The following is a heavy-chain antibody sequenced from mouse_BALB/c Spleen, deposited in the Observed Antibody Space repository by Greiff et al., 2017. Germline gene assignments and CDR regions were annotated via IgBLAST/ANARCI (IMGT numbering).Heavy chain of an antibody. D-gene: IGHD2-2*01. CDR3: AREWLRRAWFAY. V-gene: IGHV5-6-5*01. CDR1: GFTFSSYA. J-gene: IGHJ3*01. Sequence: EVQGVESGGGLVKPGGSLKLSCAASGFTFSSYAMSWVRQTPEKRLEWVASISSGGSTYYPDSVKGRFTISRDNARNILYLQMSSLRSEDTAMYYCAREWLRRAWFAYWGQGTLVTVSA. CDR2: ISSGGST.